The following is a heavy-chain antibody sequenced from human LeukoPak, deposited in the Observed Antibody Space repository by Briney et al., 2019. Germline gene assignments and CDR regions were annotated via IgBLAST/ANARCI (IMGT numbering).Heavy chain of an antibody. D-gene: IGHD3-16*02. CDR2: IYSGDSI. CDR3: ARDYLGPFDY. CDR1: GFTVSSNY. Sequence: GGSLRLSCAASGFTVSSNYMSWVRQAPGKGLEWVSVIYSGDSIYYADSVKGRFTISTDDSKNTLYLQMDSLRAEDTAVCYCARDYLGPFDYWGQGTLVTVSS. V-gene: IGHV3-53*01. J-gene: IGHJ4*02.